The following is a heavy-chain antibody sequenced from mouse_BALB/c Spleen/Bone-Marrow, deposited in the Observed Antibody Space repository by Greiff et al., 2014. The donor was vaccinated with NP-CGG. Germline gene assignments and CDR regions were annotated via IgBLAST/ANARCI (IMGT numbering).Heavy chain of an antibody. CDR3: ARDRGTTRAMDY. D-gene: IGHD1-1*01. J-gene: IGHJ4*01. CDR2: IWAGGST. CDR1: GFSLTSYG. Sequence: VQRVESGPGLVAPSQSLSITCTVSGFSLTSYGVHWVRQPPGKGLEWLGVIWAGGSTNYNSALTSRLSISKDNSKSQVFLKMNSLQTDDTAMYYCARDRGTTRAMDYWGQGTSVTVSS. V-gene: IGHV2-9*02.